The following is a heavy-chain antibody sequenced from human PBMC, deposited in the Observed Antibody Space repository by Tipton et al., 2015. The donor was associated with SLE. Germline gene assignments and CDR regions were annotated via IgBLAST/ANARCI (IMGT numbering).Heavy chain of an antibody. V-gene: IGHV3-23*01. CDR2: ISASGGST. D-gene: IGHD6-13*01. CDR3: AKDKLVAAAD. J-gene: IGHJ4*02. Sequence: SLRLSCAASGFRFEDYAMHWVRQAPGKGLEWVSAISASGGSTYYADSVKGRFIISRDNSKNTLYLQMNSLRAEDTAVYYCAKDKLVAAADWGQGTLVTVSS. CDR1: GFRFEDYA.